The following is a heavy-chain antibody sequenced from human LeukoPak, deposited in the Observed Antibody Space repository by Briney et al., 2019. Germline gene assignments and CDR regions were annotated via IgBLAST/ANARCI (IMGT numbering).Heavy chain of an antibody. CDR1: GGSVSSYY. V-gene: IGHV4-4*09. D-gene: IGHD6-19*01. CDR3: ARFHSGPSGWYVLWYFDL. Sequence: SETLSLTCTVSGGSVSSYYRSWIRQPPGKGLEWIGYIYNSESTNYNSSLKSRVTMSVDTSKNQFFLKLSSVTAADTAVYYCARFHSGPSGWYVLWYFDLWGRGTLVTVSS. J-gene: IGHJ2*01. CDR2: IYNSEST.